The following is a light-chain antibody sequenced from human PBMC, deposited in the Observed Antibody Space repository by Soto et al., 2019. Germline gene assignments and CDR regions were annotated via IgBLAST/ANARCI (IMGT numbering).Light chain of an antibody. V-gene: IGKV3-11*01. CDR1: QSVSSY. CDR2: DAS. CDR3: QQRSNWTLT. Sequence: EIALTQSPATLSLSPGERVTLSCRASQSVSSYLGWYQQKPGQPPRLLIYDASNRATGTPARFSASGSGTDFTLTISALEPEDFAVYYCQQRSNWTLTFGGGTKVEMK. J-gene: IGKJ4*01.